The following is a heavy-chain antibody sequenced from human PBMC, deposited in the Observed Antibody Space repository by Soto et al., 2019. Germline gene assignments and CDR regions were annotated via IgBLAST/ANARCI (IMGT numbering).Heavy chain of an antibody. CDR3: SYGSPFDE. D-gene: IGHD3-9*01. CDR1: GGSISSDY. CDR2: IYTSGST. V-gene: IGHV4-4*07. Sequence: SKTMSLTCTVYGGSISSDYWSWIRQPAGKGLEWIGRIYTSGSTNYNPSLKSRVTMSVDTSQNQFSLQLNSVTAADTAVYYCSYGSPFDEWCPGPLVTVYS. J-gene: IGHJ4*02.